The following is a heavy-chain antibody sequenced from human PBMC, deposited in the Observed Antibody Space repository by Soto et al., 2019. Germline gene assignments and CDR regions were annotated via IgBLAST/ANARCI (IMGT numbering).Heavy chain of an antibody. CDR1: GFTFSSYS. CDR2: ISSSSSTI. Sequence: GGSLRLSCAASGFTFSSYSMNWVRQAPGKGLEWVSYISSSSSTIYYADSVKGRFTISRDNAKNSLYLQMNSLRAEDTAVYYCAREYCSSTSCLNWFDPCGQGTLVTVSS. J-gene: IGHJ5*02. CDR3: AREYCSSTSCLNWFDP. D-gene: IGHD2-2*01. V-gene: IGHV3-48*01.